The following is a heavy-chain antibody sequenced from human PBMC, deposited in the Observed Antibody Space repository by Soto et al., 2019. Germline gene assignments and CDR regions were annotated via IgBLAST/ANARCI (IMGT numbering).Heavy chain of an antibody. CDR1: GFTVSSNY. CDR2: IYSGGST. D-gene: IGHD6-19*01. V-gene: IGHV3-53*04. CDR3: ARLYSSVWSIYFQH. J-gene: IGHJ1*01. Sequence: EVQLVESGGGLVQPGGSLRLSCAASGFTVSSNYMSWVRQAPGKALEWVSVIYSGGSTYYADSVKGRFTISRHNSKNTLYLQMNSLRAEDTAVYYCARLYSSVWSIYFQHWGQGTLVTVSS.